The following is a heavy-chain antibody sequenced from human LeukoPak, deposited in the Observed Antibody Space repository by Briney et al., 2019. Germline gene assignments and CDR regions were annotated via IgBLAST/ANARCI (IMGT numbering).Heavy chain of an antibody. D-gene: IGHD4-17*01. CDR3: ARRVKVTTLEY. J-gene: IGHJ4*02. V-gene: IGHV4-39*01. Sequence: PSETLSLTCTVSGGSISSSSFYWGWIRQPPGKGLEWIGSILYSGTTFYNPSLKSRVTISVDTSKNQFSLKLSSVTAADTAVYYCARRVKVTTLEYWGQGALVTVSS. CDR2: ILYSGTT. CDR1: GGSISSSSFY.